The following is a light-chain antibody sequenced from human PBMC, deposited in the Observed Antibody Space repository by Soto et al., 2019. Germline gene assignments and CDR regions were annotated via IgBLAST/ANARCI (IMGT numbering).Light chain of an antibody. CDR2: LGS. CDR3: MQALQTPLT. J-gene: IGKJ4*01. V-gene: IGKV2-28*01. CDR1: QSLLHSSGYNY. Sequence: DIVMTQSPLSLRVTPGESASISCRSSQSLLHSSGYNYLHWYLQKPGQSPQLLVYLGSNRASGVPDRFSGSGSGTDFTLKISRVEAEDVGVYYCMQALQTPLTFGGGTKVDIK.